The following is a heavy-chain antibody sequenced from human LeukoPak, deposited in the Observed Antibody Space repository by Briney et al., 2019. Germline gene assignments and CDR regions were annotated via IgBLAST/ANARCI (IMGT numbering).Heavy chain of an antibody. J-gene: IGHJ4*02. Sequence: GGSLRLSCVASGFTFNTYAMNWVRQAPGKGLEWVTYISSSSSTIYYADSVRGRFAISRDNAKKSLYLQMNSLRDEDTAVYYCARDRGPRTGFMVREAYDYWGQGTLVTVSS. V-gene: IGHV3-48*02. CDR1: GFTFNTYA. CDR2: ISSSSSTI. CDR3: ARDRGPRTGFMVREAYDY. D-gene: IGHD3-10*01.